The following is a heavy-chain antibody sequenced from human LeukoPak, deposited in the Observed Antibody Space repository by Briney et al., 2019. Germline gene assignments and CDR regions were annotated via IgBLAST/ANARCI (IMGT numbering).Heavy chain of an antibody. Sequence: SETLSLTCTVSGGSISSGDYYWSWIRQPPGKGLEWIGYIYYSGSTYYNPSLKSRVTISVDTSKNQFSLKLSSVTAADTAVYYCARVYVPAAIGPHWYFDLWGRGTLVTVSS. J-gene: IGHJ2*01. CDR2: IYYSGST. V-gene: IGHV4-30-4*01. CDR3: ARVYVPAAIGPHWYFDL. CDR1: GGSISSGDYY. D-gene: IGHD2-2*01.